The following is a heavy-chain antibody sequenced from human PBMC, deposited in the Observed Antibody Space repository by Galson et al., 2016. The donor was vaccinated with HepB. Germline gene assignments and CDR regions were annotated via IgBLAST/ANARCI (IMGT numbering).Heavy chain of an antibody. Sequence: SETLSLTCSVSGGSISSYYWSWIRQPPGKGLEWIGYIYNTGSTNYNPSLKSRVTMSVDTSKNQFSLKLSSVTAADTAVYYCARVYGEPISYYYDGMDVWGQGTTVTVSS. V-gene: IGHV4-59*08. D-gene: IGHD4-17*01. CDR3: ARVYGEPISYYYDGMDV. J-gene: IGHJ6*02. CDR1: GGSISSYY. CDR2: IYNTGST.